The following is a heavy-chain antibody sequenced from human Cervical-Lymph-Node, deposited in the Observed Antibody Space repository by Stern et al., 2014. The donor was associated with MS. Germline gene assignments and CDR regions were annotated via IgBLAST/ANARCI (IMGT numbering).Heavy chain of an antibody. Sequence: QVQLVQSGAEVKKPGASVKIFCKTSGYTFTTYSIHWVRQAPGQGLEWMGIIDPRGVGTTYAQKFRARVSMTGDTSTSTVYMDLSSLRSDDTAVYFCATFPICTGGRCHDYWGQGTLVAVSS. CDR2: IDPRGVGT. J-gene: IGHJ4*02. V-gene: IGHV1-46*01. CDR1: GYTFTTYS. D-gene: IGHD2-15*01. CDR3: ATFPICTGGRCHDY.